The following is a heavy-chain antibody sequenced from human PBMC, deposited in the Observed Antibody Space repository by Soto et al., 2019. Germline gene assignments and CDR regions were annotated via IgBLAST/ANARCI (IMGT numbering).Heavy chain of an antibody. CDR1: GDSISRNY. CDR3: ARDAIRGSAAMKTY. CDR2: IYYSGST. J-gene: IGHJ4*02. Sequence: ASETLSLTCSVSGDSISRNYWSWIRRPPGERLEWIGYIYYSGSTYYNPSLKSRVTISVDTSKNQFSLKLTSVTAADTVVYYCARDAIRGSAAMKTYWGLGTLVTVSS. V-gene: IGHV4-59*12.